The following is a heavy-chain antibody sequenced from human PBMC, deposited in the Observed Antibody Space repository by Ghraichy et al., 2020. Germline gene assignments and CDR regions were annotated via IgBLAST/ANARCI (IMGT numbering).Heavy chain of an antibody. V-gene: IGHV4-34*01. CDR2: INHSGST. Sequence: SETLSLTCAVYGGSFSGYYWSWIRQPPGKGLEWIGEINHSGSTNYNPSLKSRVTISVDTSKNQFSLKLSSVTAADTAVYYCARGVPLEMATIPFDYWGQGTLVTVSS. J-gene: IGHJ4*02. CDR1: GGSFSGYY. CDR3: ARGVPLEMATIPFDY. D-gene: IGHD5-24*01.